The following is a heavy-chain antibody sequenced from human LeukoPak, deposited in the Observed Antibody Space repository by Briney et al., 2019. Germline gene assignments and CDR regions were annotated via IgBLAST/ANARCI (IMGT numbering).Heavy chain of an antibody. J-gene: IGHJ3*02. D-gene: IGHD2-2*01. V-gene: IGHV3-21*01. CDR2: ISSSSSYI. CDR1: GFTFSSYS. Sequence: GGSLRLSCAASGFTFSSYSMNWVRRAPGKGLEWVSSISSSSSYIYYADSVKGRFTISRDNAKNSLYLQMNSLRAEDTAVYYCARDCRSTSCYEGAFDIWGQGTMVTVSS. CDR3: ARDCRSTSCYEGAFDI.